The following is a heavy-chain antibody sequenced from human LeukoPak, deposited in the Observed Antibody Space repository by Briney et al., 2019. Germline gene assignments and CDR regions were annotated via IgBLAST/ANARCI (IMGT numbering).Heavy chain of an antibody. CDR3: AKSRYYYYYMDV. J-gene: IGHJ6*03. Sequence: PGGSLRLSCAASGFTFNSYTMNWVRQAPGKGLEWVSSISSSSSYIYYAASVKGRFTISRDNAKNSLCLQMNRLRAEDTAVYYCAKSRYYYYYMDVWGKGTTVTVSS. CDR1: GFTFNSYT. CDR2: ISSSSSYI. V-gene: IGHV3-21*01.